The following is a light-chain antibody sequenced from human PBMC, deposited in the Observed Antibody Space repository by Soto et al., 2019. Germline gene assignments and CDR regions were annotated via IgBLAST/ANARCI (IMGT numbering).Light chain of an antibody. CDR1: LSISTY. J-gene: IGKJ1*01. CDR3: QQSYTAHDAT. V-gene: IGKV1-39*01. CDR2: AAG. Sequence: DIQMTQSPTSLSASVGDRVTITCRASLSISTYLSWYQQKPGKAPKLLINAAGSLQSGVPSRFSGSGSGTAFTLTISSLQPEDFATYYCQQSYTAHDATFGQGTKVDIK.